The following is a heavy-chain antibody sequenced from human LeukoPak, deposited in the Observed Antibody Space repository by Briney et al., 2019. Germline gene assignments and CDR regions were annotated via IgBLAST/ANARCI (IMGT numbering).Heavy chain of an antibody. V-gene: IGHV1-46*01. D-gene: IGHD3-10*01. Sequence: GASVKVSCKASGYTFTSYYMHWVRQAPGQGLEWMGIINPSGGSTSYAQKFQGRVTMTRDMSTSTVYMELSSLRSEDTAVYYCARVYGSGSYYTVFDYWGQGTLVTVSS. CDR1: GYTFTSYY. J-gene: IGHJ4*02. CDR3: ARVYGSGSYYTVFDY. CDR2: INPSGGST.